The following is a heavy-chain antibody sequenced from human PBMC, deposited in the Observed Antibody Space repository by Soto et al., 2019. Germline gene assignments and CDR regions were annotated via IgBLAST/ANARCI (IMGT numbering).Heavy chain of an antibody. Sequence: DVQVLESGGGFVQPGGSLRLTCATSGFTFNSYAIYWVRQAPGTWLEWVSAITGSGASTYYAESVRGRFTISRDNSKNTAFLQINNLRAEDTARYYCAKDLQGEGFASYGMGVWGQGTTVSVSS. J-gene: IGHJ6*02. V-gene: IGHV3-23*01. D-gene: IGHD1-26*01. CDR1: GFTFNSYA. CDR3: AKDLQGEGFASYGMGV. CDR2: ITGSGAST.